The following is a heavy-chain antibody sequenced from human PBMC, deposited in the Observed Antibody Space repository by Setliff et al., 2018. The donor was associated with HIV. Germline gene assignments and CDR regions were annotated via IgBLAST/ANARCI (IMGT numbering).Heavy chain of an antibody. CDR3: VAGQHSYSYLGYYYSGVDV. D-gene: IGHD3-10*01. CDR1: GGSFRTYV. J-gene: IGHJ6*02. CDR2: ILPFLGMG. V-gene: IGHV1-69*10. Sequence: SVKVSCKTSGGSFRTYVISWVRQAPGQGLEWVGGILPFLGMGDFAQKFQGRVTITADESTSTAYMELSSLRSDDTAIYYCVAGQHSYSYLGYYYSGVDVWGQGTTVTVSS.